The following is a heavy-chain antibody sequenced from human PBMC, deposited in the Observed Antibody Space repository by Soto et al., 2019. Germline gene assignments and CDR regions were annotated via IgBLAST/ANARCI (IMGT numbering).Heavy chain of an antibody. CDR3: ARLPLDS. Sequence: QVQLVQSGAEVKKPGSSVRVSCKISGGSLSNITVSWLRQAPGLGLEWMGRVNPLLGTANYAQKFQGRVTLSADRSTNTAYMDMTSLTSDDTAMYYCARLPLDSWGQGTLVTVSS. CDR1: GGSLSNIT. CDR2: VNPLLGTA. V-gene: IGHV1-69*08. J-gene: IGHJ4*02.